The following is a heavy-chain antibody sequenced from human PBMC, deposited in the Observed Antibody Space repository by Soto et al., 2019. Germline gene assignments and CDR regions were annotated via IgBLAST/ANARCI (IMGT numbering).Heavy chain of an antibody. D-gene: IGHD3-10*01. V-gene: IGHV5-51*01. Sequence: EVQLVQSGAEVKKPGESLKISCKGSGYSFTSYWIGWVRQMPGKGLEWMGIIYPGDSDTRYSPSFQGQVTISADKSIXTXYXXWSRLKASDTAMYYCAGGGVRGVITRTRDYYGMDVWGQGTTVTVSS. J-gene: IGHJ6*02. CDR3: AGGGVRGVITRTRDYYGMDV. CDR2: IYPGDSDT. CDR1: GYSFTSYW.